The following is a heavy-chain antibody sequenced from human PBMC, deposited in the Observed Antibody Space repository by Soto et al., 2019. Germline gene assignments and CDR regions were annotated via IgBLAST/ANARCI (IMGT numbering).Heavy chain of an antibody. CDR1: GGSISGYY. Sequence: PSETLSLTCNVSGGSISGYYWSWIGQSPGKGLEYIGYIYYRGSTNYNSSLKSRVTMSVDTSRNQFSLKMNSVTAADTAVYYCARQQLLPFYYALDVWGQGTTVTVSS. V-gene: IGHV4-59*01. J-gene: IGHJ6*02. CDR3: ARQQLLPFYYALDV. D-gene: IGHD1-26*01. CDR2: IYYRGST.